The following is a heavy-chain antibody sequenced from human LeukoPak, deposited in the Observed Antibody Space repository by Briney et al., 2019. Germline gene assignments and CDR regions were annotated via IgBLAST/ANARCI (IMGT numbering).Heavy chain of an antibody. J-gene: IGHJ4*02. CDR2: IRYDGSNK. V-gene: IGHV3-30*02. CDR3: AKGITVTYSYYFDY. Sequence: GGSLRLSCAASGFTFSSYGMHWVRQAPGKGLEWVAFIRYDGSNKYYADSVKGRFTIPRDNSKNTLYLQMNSLRAEDTAVYYCAKGITVTYSYYFDYWGQGTLVTVSS. D-gene: IGHD4-17*01. CDR1: GFTFSSYG.